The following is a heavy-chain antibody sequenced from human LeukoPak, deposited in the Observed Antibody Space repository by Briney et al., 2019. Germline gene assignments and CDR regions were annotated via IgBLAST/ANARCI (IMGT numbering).Heavy chain of an antibody. Sequence: ASVKVSCKASGYTFTSYDINWVRQATGQGLEWMGWISAYNGNTNYAQKLQGRVTMTTDTSTSTAYVELRSLRSDDTAVYYCARLTVVPAATTPDYWGQGTLVTVSS. CDR1: GYTFTSYD. CDR2: ISAYNGNT. V-gene: IGHV1-18*01. CDR3: ARLTVVPAATTPDY. D-gene: IGHD2-2*01. J-gene: IGHJ4*02.